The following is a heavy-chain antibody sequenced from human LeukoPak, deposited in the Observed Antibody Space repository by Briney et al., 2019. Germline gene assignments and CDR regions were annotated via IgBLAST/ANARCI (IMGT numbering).Heavy chain of an antibody. CDR2: ISGSGGRT. J-gene: IGHJ4*02. CDR1: GFTFRSHD. D-gene: IGHD6-19*01. CDR3: AKGGSGWGIIGY. V-gene: IGHV3-23*01. Sequence: GGSLRLSCAASGFTFRSHDMSWVRQAPGKGLEWVSGISGSGGRTYYVDSVKGRFTISRDNSQSTLYLQINSLRAEDTAVYYYAKGGSGWGIIGYWGQGTLVTVSS.